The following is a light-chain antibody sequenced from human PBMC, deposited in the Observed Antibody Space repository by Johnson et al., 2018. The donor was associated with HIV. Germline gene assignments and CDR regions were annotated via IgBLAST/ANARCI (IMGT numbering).Light chain of an antibody. J-gene: IGLJ1*01. V-gene: IGLV1-51*01. CDR1: RSNIGNNY. CDR3: GTWDSSLSANV. CDR2: NNS. Sequence: QSVLTQPPSVSAAPGQKVTISCSGSRSNIGNNYVSWYQQLPGTAPKLLISNNSKRPSGIPDRFSGSKSGPSATLGITGLQTGDEADYYCGTWDSSLSANVFGTGTKVTVL.